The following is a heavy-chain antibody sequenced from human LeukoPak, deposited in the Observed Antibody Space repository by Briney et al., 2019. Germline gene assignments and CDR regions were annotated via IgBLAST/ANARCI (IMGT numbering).Heavy chain of an antibody. V-gene: IGHV3-53*01. Sequence: GGSLRLSCAASGFTVSSNYMSWVRQAPGKGLEWVSVIYTGGSTYYADSVKGRFTISRDNAKNTLYLHMNSLRGEDTAVYYCARFYGGSAFDIWGQGTMVTVSS. J-gene: IGHJ3*02. D-gene: IGHD3-16*01. CDR1: GFTVSSNY. CDR3: ARFYGGSAFDI. CDR2: IYTGGST.